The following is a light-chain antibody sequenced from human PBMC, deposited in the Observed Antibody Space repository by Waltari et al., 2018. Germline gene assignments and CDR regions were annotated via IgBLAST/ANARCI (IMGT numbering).Light chain of an antibody. J-gene: IGLJ3*02. Sequence: QSVLTQPPSASVTPGQRVTISCSGSSSNIGSNTVNWYQQLPGTAPKLLIYRNNQRPSGVPDRFSGSKSGTSASLAISGLQSEDETDYYCAAWDDSLNGWVFGGGTKLTV. CDR3: AAWDDSLNGWV. CDR1: SSNIGSNT. CDR2: RNN. V-gene: IGLV1-44*01.